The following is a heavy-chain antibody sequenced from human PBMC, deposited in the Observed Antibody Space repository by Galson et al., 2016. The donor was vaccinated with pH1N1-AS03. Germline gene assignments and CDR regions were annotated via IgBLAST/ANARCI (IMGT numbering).Heavy chain of an antibody. CDR2: ISGSGDST. D-gene: IGHD3-10*01. Sequence: SLRLSCAVSGIKFSNYAMYWVRQAPGKGLEWVSGISGSGDSTYYADSVKGRFTISRDNPKNTLYLQMNGLRAEDTAVYYCAKGDGGFDQHYYGSRSYYSGTRPTDHWGQGTLVTVSS. V-gene: IGHV3-23*01. CDR3: AKGDGGFDQHYYGSRSYYSGTRPTDH. J-gene: IGHJ4*02. CDR1: GIKFSNYA.